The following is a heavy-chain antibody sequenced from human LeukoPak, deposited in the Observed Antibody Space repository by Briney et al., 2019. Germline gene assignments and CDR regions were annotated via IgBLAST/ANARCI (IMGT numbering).Heavy chain of an antibody. V-gene: IGHV3-48*01. J-gene: IGHJ4*02. D-gene: IGHD6-13*01. CDR1: GFTFSSYS. CDR3: ARAGWSSRGY. Sequence: GGSLRLSCAAPGFTFSSYSMLWVRQAPGKGLEGVSYISSSSSTIYYADSVKGRFTISRDNAKNSLYLQMNSLRAEDTAVYYCARAGWSSRGYWGQGTLVTVSS. CDR2: ISSSSSTI.